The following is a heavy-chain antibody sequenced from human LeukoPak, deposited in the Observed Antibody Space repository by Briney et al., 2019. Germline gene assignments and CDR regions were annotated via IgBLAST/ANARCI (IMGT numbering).Heavy chain of an antibody. J-gene: IGHJ6*03. CDR2: ISSSGSTI. D-gene: IGHD4-17*01. CDR3: ASSSTVQDYYYYHMDV. V-gene: IGHV3-48*03. CDR1: GFTFSSYE. Sequence: GGSLRLSCAASGFTFSSYEMNWVRQAPGKGLEWVSYISSSGSTIYYADSVKGRFTISRDNAKNSLYLQMNSLRAEDTAVYYCASSSTVQDYYYYHMDVWGKGTTVTISS.